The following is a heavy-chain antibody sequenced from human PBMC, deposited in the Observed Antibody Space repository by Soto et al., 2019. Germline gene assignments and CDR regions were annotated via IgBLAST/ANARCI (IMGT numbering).Heavy chain of an antibody. CDR1: GGSISSSNW. V-gene: IGHV4-4*02. J-gene: IGHJ4*02. CDR2: IYHSGST. CDR3: ARLPIIAAAGPEVDY. D-gene: IGHD6-13*01. Sequence: PSGTLSLTCAVSGGSISSSNWWSWVRQPPGKGLEWIGEIYHSGSTNYNPSLKSRVTISVDKSKNQFSLKLSSVTAADTAVYYCARLPIIAAAGPEVDYWGQGTLVTVSS.